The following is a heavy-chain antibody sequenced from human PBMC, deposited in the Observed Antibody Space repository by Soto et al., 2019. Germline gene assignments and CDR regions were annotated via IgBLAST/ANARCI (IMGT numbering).Heavy chain of an antibody. V-gene: IGHV3-9*01. CDR3: AKDTDSNYEANLDY. J-gene: IGHJ4*02. CDR1: GFTFDDYA. Sequence: EVQLVASGGGLVQPGRSLRLSCAASGFTFDDYAMQWVRQAPRKGLEWVSGISWNSGSIGYADSVKGRFTISRDNAKNSLYLQMNSLRAEDTALYYCAKDTDSNYEANLDYWGQGTLVTVSS. CDR2: ISWNSGSI. D-gene: IGHD4-4*01.